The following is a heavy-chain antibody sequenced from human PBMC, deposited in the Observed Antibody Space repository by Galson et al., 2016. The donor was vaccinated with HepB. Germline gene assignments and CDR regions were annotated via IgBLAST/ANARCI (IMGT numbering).Heavy chain of an antibody. CDR2: IWDDGSHK. D-gene: IGHD5-24*01. CDR1: GFTFSSYG. CDR3: ARDTYNGKGNIYHYFDY. Sequence: SLRLSCAASGFTFSSYGMHWVRQAPGKGLEWVAVIWDDGSHKYYGDSVKGRFTIPRDNSENTVYLQMDSLRAEDTAVYYCARDTYNGKGNIYHYFDYWGQGILVTVSS. J-gene: IGHJ4*02. V-gene: IGHV3-33*01.